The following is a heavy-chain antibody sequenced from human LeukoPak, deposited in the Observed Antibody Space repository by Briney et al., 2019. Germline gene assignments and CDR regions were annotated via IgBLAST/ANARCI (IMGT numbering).Heavy chain of an antibody. CDR1: GYTFTSYG. Sequence: GGSVTVSCQASGYTFTSYGIRWVRQAPGQGLEWMGCITTYNGNTTYAQKFHARVTMTTYTSTSTAYMQLRSLRSGDTAVYYCARWEGEHVFFRHFYCWGPATLVTVSS. CDR2: ITTYNGNT. CDR3: ARWEGEHVFFRHFYC. D-gene: IGHD1/OR15-1a*01. V-gene: IGHV1-18*01. J-gene: IGHJ4*02.